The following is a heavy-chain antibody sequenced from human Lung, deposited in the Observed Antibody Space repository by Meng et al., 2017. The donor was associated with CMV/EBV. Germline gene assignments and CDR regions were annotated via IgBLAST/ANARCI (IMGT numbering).Heavy chain of an antibody. Sequence: LPCAVHGGSFRGYYWSWIRQPPGKGLEWIGEINHSGSTNYNPSLKSRVTISVDTSKNQFSLKLSSVTAADTAVYYCARGGIAARTFDYWGQGTLVTVSS. CDR2: INHSGST. CDR1: GGSFRGYY. CDR3: ARGGIAARTFDY. J-gene: IGHJ4*02. V-gene: IGHV4-34*01. D-gene: IGHD6-6*01.